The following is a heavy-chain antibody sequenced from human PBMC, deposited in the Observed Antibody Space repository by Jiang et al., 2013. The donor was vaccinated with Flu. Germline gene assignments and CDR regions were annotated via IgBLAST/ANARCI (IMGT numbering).Heavy chain of an antibody. CDR1: GGSIISYY. Sequence: PGLVKPSETLSLTCTVSGGSIISYYWNWMRQAPGKGLEWIGYIYHDGSSKFNPSLKSRVTISADTSKNQFSLLLRSVTAADTATYYCARDPGSTFYPYWFFDLWGRGTLVAVSS. J-gene: IGHJ2*01. V-gene: IGHV4-59*01. CDR2: IYHDGSS. D-gene: IGHD3-16*01. CDR3: ARDPGSTFYPYWFFDL.